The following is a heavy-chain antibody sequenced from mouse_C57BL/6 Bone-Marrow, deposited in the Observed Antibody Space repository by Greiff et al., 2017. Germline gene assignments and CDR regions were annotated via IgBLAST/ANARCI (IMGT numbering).Heavy chain of an antibody. D-gene: IGHD2-4*01. CDR2: IDPENGDT. CDR1: GFNIKDDY. V-gene: IGHV14-4*01. CDR3: TTYDYDGVYAMDY. J-gene: IGHJ4*01. Sequence: EVQLQQSGAELVRPGASVKLSCTASGFNIKDDYMHWVKQRPEQGLEWIGWIDPENGDTAYASKFQGKATITADTSSNTAYLQLSSLTSEDTAVYYCTTYDYDGVYAMDYWGQGTSVTVSS.